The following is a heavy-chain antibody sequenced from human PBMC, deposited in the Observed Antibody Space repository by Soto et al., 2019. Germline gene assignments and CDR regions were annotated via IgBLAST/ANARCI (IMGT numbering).Heavy chain of an antibody. Sequence: QVHLVQSGAEVKKPGASVKVSCKASGDTFTNYAIHWVRQAPGQRLERMGWINAGNGNTKYSQNFRGTLTITRDTATSTGSMDLSSLRSEDTAISYYARYAGLEARYYYYNPMDVWGQGTTVTVSS. CDR2: INAGNGNT. CDR1: GDTFTNYA. CDR3: ARYAGLEARYYYYNPMDV. D-gene: IGHD6-6*01. J-gene: IGHJ6*02. V-gene: IGHV1-3*01.